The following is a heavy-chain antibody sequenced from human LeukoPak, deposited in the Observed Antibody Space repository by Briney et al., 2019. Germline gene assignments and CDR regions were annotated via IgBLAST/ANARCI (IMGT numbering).Heavy chain of an antibody. J-gene: IGHJ4*02. Sequence: GESLKISCKGSGYSFTSYWIAWVRQTPGKGLEWMGSIYPGDSDTRYSPSFQGQVTISADKPISTAYLQWRGLKASDTAMYYCARLGTAVIARFFDYWGQGSLVTVSS. CDR2: IYPGDSDT. D-gene: IGHD2-2*01. CDR1: GYSFTSYW. CDR3: ARLGTAVIARFFDY. V-gene: IGHV5-51*01.